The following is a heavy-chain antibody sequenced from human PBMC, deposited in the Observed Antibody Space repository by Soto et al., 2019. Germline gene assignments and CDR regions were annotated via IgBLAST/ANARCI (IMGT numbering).Heavy chain of an antibody. Sequence: EVQLVESGGGLVKPGGSLRLSCAASGFTFSSYAMNWVRQAPGKGLEWVSSISTSSSCIYYADSVKGRFTISRDNAKNSRFLQMNSLTALDTAVYYCARELRAQRPYFFDYWGQGALVTV. CDR2: ISTSSSCI. CDR3: ARELRAQRPYFFDY. V-gene: IGHV3-21*01. CDR1: GFTFSSYA. J-gene: IGHJ4*02.